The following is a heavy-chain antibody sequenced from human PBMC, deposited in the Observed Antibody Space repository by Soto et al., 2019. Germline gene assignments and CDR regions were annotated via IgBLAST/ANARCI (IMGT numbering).Heavy chain of an antibody. D-gene: IGHD3-10*01. Sequence: SLRPSCAASGSTFRDPSMSRVHKAPGKGLEWVSAITGSAGSTYYADSVEGRFTIYRDISKYTLYLPMGSTRADDSALSYCALSRGASSGGFYYYDMDVWGQGSTVTVS. V-gene: IGHV3-23*01. CDR1: GSTFRDPS. CDR3: ALSRGASSGGFYYYDMDV. CDR2: ITGSAGST. J-gene: IGHJ6*02.